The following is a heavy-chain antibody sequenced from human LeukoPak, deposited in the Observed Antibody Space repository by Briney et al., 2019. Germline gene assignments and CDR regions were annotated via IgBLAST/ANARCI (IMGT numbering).Heavy chain of an antibody. V-gene: IGHV3-30*02. CDR3: AKPIPDIVVVPAAIKVGYYFDY. D-gene: IGHD2-2*01. J-gene: IGHJ4*02. Sequence: PGGSLRLSCAASGFTFSGYTMNWVHQAPGKGLEWVAIIWKDETNKYYADSVKGRFTISRDDSKNTLFLQMNSLRAEDTAVYYCAKPIPDIVVVPAAIKVGYYFDYWGQGTLVTVSS. CDR2: IWKDETNK. CDR1: GFTFSGYT.